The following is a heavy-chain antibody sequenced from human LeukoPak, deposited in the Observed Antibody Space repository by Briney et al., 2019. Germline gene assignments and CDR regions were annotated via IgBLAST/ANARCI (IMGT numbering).Heavy chain of an antibody. D-gene: IGHD3-10*01. V-gene: IGHV3-53*01. J-gene: IGHJ6*03. CDR1: GFTDSSNY. CDR3: ARHGSITMVRGRLRYYYMDV. Sequence: GGSLRLSCAASGFTDSSNYMSWVRQAPGKGLEWVSVIYSGGSTYYADSVKGRFTISRDNSKNTLYLQMNSLRAEDTAVYYCARHGSITMVRGRLRYYYMDVWGKGTTVTISS. CDR2: IYSGGST.